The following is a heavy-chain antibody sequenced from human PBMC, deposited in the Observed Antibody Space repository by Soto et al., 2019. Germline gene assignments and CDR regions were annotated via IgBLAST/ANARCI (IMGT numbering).Heavy chain of an antibody. CDR1: GDTFTDYY. D-gene: IGHD2-21*02. Sequence: QVQLVQSGAEVKKPGASVKVSCKASGDTFTDYYIHWVRQAPGQGLEWMGTVNPSGGHTTYAQHFLGRMTMTRDTSTSTLFMELTSLTSEDTAVYYCARGGHVVVVTAALDYWGQGTLVTVSS. J-gene: IGHJ4*02. CDR2: VNPSGGHT. V-gene: IGHV1-46*01. CDR3: ARGGHVVVVTAALDY.